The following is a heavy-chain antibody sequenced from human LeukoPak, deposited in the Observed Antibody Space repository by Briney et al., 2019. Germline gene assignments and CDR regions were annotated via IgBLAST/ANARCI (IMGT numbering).Heavy chain of an antibody. CDR1: GGSFRGYY. J-gene: IGHJ4*02. Sequence: PSETLSLTCAVYGGSFRGYYWSWIHQPPGKGLEWIGEINHSGSTNYHPSLKRRVTISVDTSKHQFSLKLSSVTAADTAVYYCARRQGWLQLIYWGQGTLVTVSS. D-gene: IGHD5-24*01. CDR3: ARRQGWLQLIY. CDR2: INHSGST. V-gene: IGHV4-34*01.